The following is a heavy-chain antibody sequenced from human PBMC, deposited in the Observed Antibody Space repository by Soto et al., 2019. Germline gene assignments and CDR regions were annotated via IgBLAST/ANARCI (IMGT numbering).Heavy chain of an antibody. D-gene: IGHD2-15*01. J-gene: IGHJ4*02. CDR1: GGSISSGGYY. Sequence: SETLSLTCTVSGGSISSGGYYWSWIRQHPGKGLEWIGYIYYSGSTYYNPSLKSRVTISVDTSKNQFSLKLSSVTAADTAVYYCARARVLRLKIFDYWGQGTLVTVSS. CDR2: IYYSGST. CDR3: ARARVLRLKIFDY. V-gene: IGHV4-31*03.